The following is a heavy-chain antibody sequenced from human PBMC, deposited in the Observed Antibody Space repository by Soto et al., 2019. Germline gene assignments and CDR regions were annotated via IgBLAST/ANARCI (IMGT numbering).Heavy chain of an antibody. V-gene: IGHV3-23*01. J-gene: IGHJ4*02. CDR3: AKRSPYSSGWYSPIFDY. Sequence: GGSLRLSCAASGFSFSDYTMSWVRQAPGKGLEWVSVISESGGSTHYADSVRGRFTVSRDNSKNSLSLRMNSLRDEDTAVYFCAKRSPYSSGWYSPIFDYWGQGALVTVSS. CDR2: ISESGGST. D-gene: IGHD6-13*01. CDR1: GFSFSDYT.